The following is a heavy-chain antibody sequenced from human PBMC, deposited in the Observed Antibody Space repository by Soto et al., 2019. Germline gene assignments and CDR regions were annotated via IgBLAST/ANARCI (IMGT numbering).Heavy chain of an antibody. Sequence: QVQLQQWGAGLLKPSETLSLTCAVYGGSFSGYYWSWIRQPPGKGLEWIGEINHSGSTNYNPSLKGRVTISVDTSKNQFSLKLSSVTAADTAVYYCARVSCTSCWAVVVAAKRRRNWFDPWGQGTLVTVSS. D-gene: IGHD2-15*01. V-gene: IGHV4-34*01. CDR1: GGSFSGYY. CDR2: INHSGST. J-gene: IGHJ5*02. CDR3: ARVSCTSCWAVVVAAKRRRNWFDP.